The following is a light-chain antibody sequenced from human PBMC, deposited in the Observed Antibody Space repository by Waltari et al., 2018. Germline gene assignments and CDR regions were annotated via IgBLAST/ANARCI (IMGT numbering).Light chain of an antibody. V-gene: IGKV1-39*01. CDR3: QQSYSTPFT. Sequence: DIQMTQSPSSLSASVGDRFTITCRASQSISSYLNWYQQKPGKAPKLLIYAASSLQSGVPSRFSGSGSGTDFTLTISSLQPEDFATYYCQQSYSTPFTFGPGTKVEIK. CDR1: QSISSY. J-gene: IGKJ3*01. CDR2: AAS.